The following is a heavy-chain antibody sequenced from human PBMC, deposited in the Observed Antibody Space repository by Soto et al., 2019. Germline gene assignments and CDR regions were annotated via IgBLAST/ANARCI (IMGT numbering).Heavy chain of an antibody. CDR1: GYTFTTYF. Sequence: GXSVKVSFNASGYTFTTYFMHLLRHTPGQRLEWMGWINADNGNTKYSQKFKGRVTITRDTSASTAYMEVSSLRSDDTAVYYCARDQSWHELVWWFDPWGQGTLVTVSS. D-gene: IGHD3-9*01. V-gene: IGHV1-3*01. CDR3: ARDQSWHELVWWFDP. J-gene: IGHJ5*02. CDR2: INADNGNT.